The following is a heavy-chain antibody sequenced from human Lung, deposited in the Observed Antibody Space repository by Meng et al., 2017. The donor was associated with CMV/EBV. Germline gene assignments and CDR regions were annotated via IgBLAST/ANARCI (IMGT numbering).Heavy chain of an antibody. Sequence: SGYTFTSYDINWVRQATGQGLEWMGWMNPNSGNTAYAPKFQGRLTMTRNTSINTAYMDLSSLGSEDTAIYYCTRGRGSTHKGNWFDPWGQGTLVTVSS. CDR2: MNPNSGNT. V-gene: IGHV1-8*01. CDR3: TRGRGSTHKGNWFDP. J-gene: IGHJ5*02. D-gene: IGHD3-10*01. CDR1: GYTFTSYD.